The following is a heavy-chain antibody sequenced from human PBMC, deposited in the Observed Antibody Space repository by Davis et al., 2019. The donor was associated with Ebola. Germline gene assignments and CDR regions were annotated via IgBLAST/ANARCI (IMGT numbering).Heavy chain of an antibody. Sequence: GESLKISCAASGFTFSSYWMSWVRQAPGKGLEWVANIKPDGGEKNYVDSAKGRFTISRDNAKNSLFLQMDSLRDEDTALYYCASGDGRGRSYDMDVWGQGTTVTVSS. CDR3: ASGDGRGRSYDMDV. V-gene: IGHV3-7*03. D-gene: IGHD3/OR15-3a*01. CDR1: GFTFSSYW. CDR2: IKPDGGEK. J-gene: IGHJ6*02.